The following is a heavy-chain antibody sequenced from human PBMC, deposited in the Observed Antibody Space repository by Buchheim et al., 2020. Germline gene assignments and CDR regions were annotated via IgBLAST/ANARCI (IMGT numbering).Heavy chain of an antibody. J-gene: IGHJ4*02. Sequence: EVQLMESGGGLVKPGGSLRLSCAASGFTFSSYSMTWVRQAPGKGLEWVSSISSSSSYIYYADSVKGRFTISRDNAKNSLSLQMNSLRAEDTAVYYCARAVLRDGYNYELLWYFDYRGQGTL. CDR2: ISSSSSYI. CDR1: GFTFSSYS. V-gene: IGHV3-21*01. CDR3: ARAVLRDGYNYELLWYFDY. D-gene: IGHD5-24*01.